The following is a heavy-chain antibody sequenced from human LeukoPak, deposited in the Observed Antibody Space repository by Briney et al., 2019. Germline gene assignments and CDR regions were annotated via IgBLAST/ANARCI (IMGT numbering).Heavy chain of an antibody. D-gene: IGHD3-3*01. CDR2: IYHSGST. CDR3: ARRDDFYYFDY. CDR1: GYSISSGYY. V-gene: IGHV4-38-2*01. J-gene: IGHJ4*02. Sequence: SETLSLTCAVSGYSISSGYYWGWIRQPPGKGLEWIGSIYHSGSTYYNPSLKSRVTISVDTSKNQFSLKLSSVTAADTAVYYCARRDDFYYFDYWGQGTLVTVSS.